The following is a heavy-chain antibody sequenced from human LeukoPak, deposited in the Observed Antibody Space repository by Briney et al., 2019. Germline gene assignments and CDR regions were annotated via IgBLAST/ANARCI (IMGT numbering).Heavy chain of an antibody. J-gene: IGHJ4*02. D-gene: IGHD3-3*01. Sequence: GGSLRLSCAASGFTFDNYAMTWVRQAPGEGLEWVSGINWNGGITTYVDSVRGRFTISRDNAKNSLYLQMNSLRAEDTAVYYCARDRGVIFGVVIIGYFDYWGQGTLVTVSS. CDR2: INWNGGIT. CDR3: ARDRGVIFGVVIIGYFDY. CDR1: GFTFDNYA. V-gene: IGHV3-20*04.